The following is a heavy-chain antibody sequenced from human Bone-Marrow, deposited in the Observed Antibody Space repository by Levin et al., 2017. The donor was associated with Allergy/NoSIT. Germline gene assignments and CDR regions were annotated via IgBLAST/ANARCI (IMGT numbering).Heavy chain of an antibody. D-gene: IGHD6-19*01. V-gene: IGHV1-69*01. Sequence: KISCKASGGTFSSYAISWVRQAPGQGLEWMGGIIPIFGTANYAQKFQGRVTITADESTSTAYMELSSLRSEDTAVYYCARDPIKNYSSGWYYFDYWGQGTLVTVSS. CDR2: IIPIFGTA. CDR3: ARDPIKNYSSGWYYFDY. J-gene: IGHJ4*02. CDR1: GGTFSSYA.